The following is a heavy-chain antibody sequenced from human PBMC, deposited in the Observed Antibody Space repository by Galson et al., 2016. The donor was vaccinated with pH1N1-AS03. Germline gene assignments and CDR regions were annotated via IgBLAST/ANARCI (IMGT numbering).Heavy chain of an antibody. Sequence: QSGAEVKKPGEYLKISCQASGYIFSNHWIAWVRQMPGKGLQWMGIIFPGDSDVRYNPSFQGQVTISADKSINTAYLQWSSLKASDTAIYYCARHASPTILSYHFDFWGRGTLVTVSS. CDR2: IFPGDSDV. CDR1: GYIFSNHW. CDR3: ARHASPTILSYHFDF. D-gene: IGHD1-26*01. V-gene: IGHV5-51*01. J-gene: IGHJ4*02.